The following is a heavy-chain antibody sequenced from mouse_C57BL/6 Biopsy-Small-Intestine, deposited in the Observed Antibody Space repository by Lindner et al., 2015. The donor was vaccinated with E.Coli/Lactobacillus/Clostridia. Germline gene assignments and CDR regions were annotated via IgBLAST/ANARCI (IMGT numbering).Heavy chain of an antibody. Sequence: VQLQESGAELVRPGTSVKVSCKASGYAFSNHLIEWVKQRPGQGLEWIGVINPGSGGTDYNEKFKAKATLTADKSSSTAYMQLSSLTSEDSAVYFCASYGNFDHWGQGTLVTVSA. CDR3: ASYGNFDH. CDR2: INPGSGGT. CDR1: GYAFSNHL. V-gene: IGHV1-54*01. J-gene: IGHJ3*01. D-gene: IGHD2-1*01.